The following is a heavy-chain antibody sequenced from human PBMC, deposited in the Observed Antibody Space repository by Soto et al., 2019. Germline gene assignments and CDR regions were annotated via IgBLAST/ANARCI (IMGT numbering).Heavy chain of an antibody. J-gene: IGHJ4*02. CDR2: IYYTGTT. CDR3: SRERESASEH. Sequence: QLQLQESRPGLVKPSETLSLTFTLSGGSISSSTYHWAWIRQPPGKGLEWIASIYYTGTTYYSPSLKSRFPIAVDTSKNHFSLKLSSVTAADTAVYYCSRERESASEHWGQGTLVTVSS. V-gene: IGHV4-39*02. CDR1: GGSISSSTYH.